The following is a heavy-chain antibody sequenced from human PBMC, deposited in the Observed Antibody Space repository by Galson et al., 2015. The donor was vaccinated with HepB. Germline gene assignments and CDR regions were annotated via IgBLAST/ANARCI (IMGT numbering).Heavy chain of an antibody. V-gene: IGHV5-51*01. D-gene: IGHD2-2*02. Sequence: QSGAEVKKPGESPKISCKGSGYSFTSYWIGWVRQMPGKGLEWMGTIYPGDSDTRYSPSFQGQVTISADKSISTAYLQWSSLKASDTAMYYCWVSGVGYCSSTSCYSDAFDIWGQGTMVTVSS. CDR2: IYPGDSDT. CDR3: WVSGVGYCSSTSCYSDAFDI. CDR1: GYSFTSYW. J-gene: IGHJ3*02.